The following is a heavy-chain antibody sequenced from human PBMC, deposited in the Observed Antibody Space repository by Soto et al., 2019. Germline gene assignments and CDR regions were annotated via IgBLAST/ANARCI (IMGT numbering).Heavy chain of an antibody. V-gene: IGHV4-31*03. D-gene: IGHD2-2*01. CDR1: GGSISSGGDY. CDR3: ARGFGGPAAPVNWFDP. Sequence: PSETLSLTRTVSGGSISSGGDYWSWIRQHPGKGLEWIGYIYYSGSTYYNPSLKSRVTISVDTSKNQFSLKLSSVAAADTAVYYCARGFGGPAAPVNWFDPWGQGTLVTVSS. CDR2: IYYSGST. J-gene: IGHJ5*02.